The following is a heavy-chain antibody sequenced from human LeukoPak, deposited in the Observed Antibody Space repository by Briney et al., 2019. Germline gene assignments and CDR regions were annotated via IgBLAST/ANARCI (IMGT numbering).Heavy chain of an antibody. CDR1: GFTFSDYY. V-gene: IGHV3-20*04. Sequence: GGSLRLSCAASGFTFSDYYMNWIRQAPGKGLEWVSGINWNGGSTGYADSVKGRSTISRDNAKNSLYLQMNSLRAEDTALYYCARAGYGGDAFDIWGQGTMVTVSS. CDR2: INWNGGST. J-gene: IGHJ3*02. D-gene: IGHD4-23*01. CDR3: ARAGYGGDAFDI.